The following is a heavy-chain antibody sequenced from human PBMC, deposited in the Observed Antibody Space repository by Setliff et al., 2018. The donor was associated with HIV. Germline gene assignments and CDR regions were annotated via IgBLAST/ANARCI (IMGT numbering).Heavy chain of an antibody. D-gene: IGHD3-10*01. J-gene: IGHJ3*02. CDR2: FIPILDIT. CDR1: GDTSSTYA. Sequence: SVKVSYKASGDTSSTYAINWVRQAPGQGLEWMGQFIPILDITNYAQKFQGRVTITADKSTNTMYMEMTSLTSEDTAVYYCAGPRGDEAFDIWGQGTMVTVSS. V-gene: IGHV1-69*10. CDR3: AGPRGDEAFDI.